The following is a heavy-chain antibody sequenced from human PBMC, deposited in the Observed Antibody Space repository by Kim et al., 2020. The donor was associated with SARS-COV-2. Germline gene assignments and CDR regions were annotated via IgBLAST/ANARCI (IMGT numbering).Heavy chain of an antibody. J-gene: IGHJ3*02. CDR2: INHSGST. Sequence: SETLSLTCAVYGGSFSGYYWSWIRQPPGKGLEWIGEINHSGSTNYNPSLKSRVTISVDTSKNQFSLKLSSVTAADTAVYYCARDVFPDAFDICGQGTMVTVSS. V-gene: IGHV4-34*01. D-gene: IGHD3-10*01. CDR1: GGSFSGYY. CDR3: ARDVFPDAFDI.